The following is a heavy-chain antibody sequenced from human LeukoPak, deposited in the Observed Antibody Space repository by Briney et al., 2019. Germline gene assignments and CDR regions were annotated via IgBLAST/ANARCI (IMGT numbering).Heavy chain of an antibody. CDR1: GGSFSGYY. J-gene: IGHJ6*03. CDR3: ARDGYGDYHMDV. CDR2: INHSGST. Sequence: SETLSLTCAVYGGSFSGYYWSWIRQPPGKGLEWIGEINHSGSTNYNPSLKSRVTISVDTSKNQFSLKLSSVTAADTAVYYCARDGYGDYHMDVWGKGTTVTVSS. D-gene: IGHD4-17*01. V-gene: IGHV4-34*01.